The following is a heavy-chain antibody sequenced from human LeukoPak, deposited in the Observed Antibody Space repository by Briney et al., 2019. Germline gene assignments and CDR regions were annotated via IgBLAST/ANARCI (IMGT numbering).Heavy chain of an antibody. D-gene: IGHD3-22*01. Sequence: GGSLRLSCAASGFTFDDYGMSWVRQAPGKGLEWVSGINWNGGSTGYADSVKGRFTISRDNAKNSLYLQMNSLRAEDTALYYCARDTEFGGYYDSSGYYPPLFDYWGQGTLVTVSS. V-gene: IGHV3-20*04. CDR3: ARDTEFGGYYDSSGYYPPLFDY. CDR2: INWNGGST. CDR1: GFTFDDYG. J-gene: IGHJ4*02.